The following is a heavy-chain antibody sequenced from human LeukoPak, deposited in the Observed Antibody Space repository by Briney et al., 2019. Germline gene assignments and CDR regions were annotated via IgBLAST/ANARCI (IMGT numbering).Heavy chain of an antibody. CDR1: GYSCTNYW. J-gene: IGHJ3*02. CDR2: IDPGDSKT. Sequence: GESLKFSCKGSGYSCTNYWIGWVRHMPGKGLEWMGIIDPGDSKTSTNPSSQGQVTISVDKSISTAYLQWSSLKSSDTAMYYCARLRYSYGYQGAFDIWRQGTMVSVSS. D-gene: IGHD5-18*01. V-gene: IGHV5-51*01. CDR3: ARLRYSYGYQGAFDI.